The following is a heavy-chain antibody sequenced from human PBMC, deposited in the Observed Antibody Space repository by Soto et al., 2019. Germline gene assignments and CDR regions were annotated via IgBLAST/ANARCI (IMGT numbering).Heavy chain of an antibody. J-gene: IGHJ5*02. CDR2: ISGSGGST. CDR3: AKDPLGVGIVSWFDP. D-gene: IGHD3-16*02. CDR1: GFTFSSYA. Sequence: GGSLRLSCAASGFTFSSYAMSWVRQAPGKGLEWVSAISGSGGSTYYADSVKGRFTISRDNSKNTLYLQMNSLRAEDTAVYYCAKDPLGVGIVSWFDPWGQGTLVTVSS. V-gene: IGHV3-23*01.